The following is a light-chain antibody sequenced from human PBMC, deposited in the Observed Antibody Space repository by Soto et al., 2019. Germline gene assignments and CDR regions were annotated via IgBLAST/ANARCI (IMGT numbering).Light chain of an antibody. CDR3: AAWDDSLNGYV. Sequence: QSALTQPASVSGSPGQSITISCTGTSDVVGNYNLVSWYQQHPGKAPKLIIYEGNKRPSGVSNRFSGSKSANTASLTISGLRAEDEADYYCAAWDDSLNGYVFGTGTKLTVL. CDR2: EGN. J-gene: IGLJ1*01. CDR1: SDVVGNYNL. V-gene: IGLV2-23*01.